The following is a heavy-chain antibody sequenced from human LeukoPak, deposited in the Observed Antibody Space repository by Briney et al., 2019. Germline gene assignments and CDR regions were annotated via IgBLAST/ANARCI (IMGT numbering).Heavy chain of an antibody. CDR2: INSDGSST. CDR1: GFTFSSYW. CDR3: ARDHGTVDYDFWSGYPSPPGY. J-gene: IGHJ4*02. Sequence: GVLRLSCAASGFTFSSYWMHWVRQAPGKGLVWVSRINSDGSSTSYADSVKGRFTISRDNAKNTLYLQMNSLRAEDTAVYYCARDHGTVDYDFWSGYPSPPGYWGQGTLVTVSS. V-gene: IGHV3-74*01. D-gene: IGHD3-3*01.